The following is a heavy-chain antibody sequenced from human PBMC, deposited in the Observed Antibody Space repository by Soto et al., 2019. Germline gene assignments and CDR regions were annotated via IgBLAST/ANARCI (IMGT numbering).Heavy chain of an antibody. J-gene: IGHJ1*01. CDR3: ARANYYDGSGYYPSLAEYFQH. V-gene: IGHV4-31*03. D-gene: IGHD3-22*01. CDR1: GGSISSGGYY. CDR2: IDYSGST. Sequence: SETLSLTCTVSGGSISSGGYYWSWIRQHPGKGLEWIGYIDYSGSTHYNPSLKSRVTISVDTSKNQFSLKLRSVTAADTAVYYCARANYYDGSGYYPSLAEYFQHWGQGTLVTVSS.